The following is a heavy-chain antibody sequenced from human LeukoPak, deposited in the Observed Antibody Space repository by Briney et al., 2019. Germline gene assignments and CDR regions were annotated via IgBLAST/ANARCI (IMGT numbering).Heavy chain of an antibody. D-gene: IGHD5-18*01. V-gene: IGHV4-39*01. CDR3: ASHTGLDTGMFGY. CDR2: IYYSGST. J-gene: IGHJ4*02. CDR1: GGSISSSSYY. Sequence: PSETLSLTCTVSGGSISSSSYYWGWIRQPPGKGLEWIGSIYYSGSTYYNPSLKSRVTISVDTSKNQFSLKLSSVTAADTAVYYCASHTGLDTGMFGYWGQGTLVTVSS.